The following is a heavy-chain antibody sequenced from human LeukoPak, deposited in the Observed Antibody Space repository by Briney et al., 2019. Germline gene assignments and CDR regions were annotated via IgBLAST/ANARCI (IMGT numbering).Heavy chain of an antibody. CDR3: ARVRSSSWFDY. Sequence: PGGSLRLSCSASGFTFSSSSMHWVHRAPGKGLVWVSRISSDGTSTNYADSVKGRFIISRDNAKNTLYLQMNSLRAEDTAVYFCARVRSSSWFDYWGQGTLVAVSS. CDR2: ISSDGTST. J-gene: IGHJ4*02. V-gene: IGHV3-74*01. CDR1: GFTFSSSS. D-gene: IGHD6-13*01.